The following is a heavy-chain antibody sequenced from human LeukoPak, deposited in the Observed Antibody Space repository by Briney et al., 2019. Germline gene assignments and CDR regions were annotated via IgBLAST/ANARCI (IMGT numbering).Heavy chain of an antibody. V-gene: IGHV4-4*07. CDR3: ARVATPDVSSPLDF. CDR2: IFSRGGA. J-gene: IGHJ4*02. CDR1: GGSITGFF. D-gene: IGHD6-19*01. Sequence: SEALSLTCAVSGGSITGFFWTWIRQPAGEGLQYIGRIFSRGGANYNPSLQSRVAMSVDTSQNLFSLKLTSVTAADTAVYFCARVATPDVSSPLDFWGQGILVTVSS.